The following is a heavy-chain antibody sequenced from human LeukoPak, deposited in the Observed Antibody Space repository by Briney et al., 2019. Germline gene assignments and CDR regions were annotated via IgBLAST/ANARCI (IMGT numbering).Heavy chain of an antibody. J-gene: IGHJ4*02. CDR1: GYTFTSYD. D-gene: IGHD1-14*01. V-gene: IGHV1-8*01. CDR3: ARGPPEHPQGY. CDR2: MNPNSGNT. Sequence: ASVKVSCKASGYTFTSYDINWVRQATGQGLEWMGWMNPNSGNTGYAQKFQGRVTMTRDTSISTAYIELSTLRSEDTAVYYCARGPPEHPQGYWGQGTLVTVSS.